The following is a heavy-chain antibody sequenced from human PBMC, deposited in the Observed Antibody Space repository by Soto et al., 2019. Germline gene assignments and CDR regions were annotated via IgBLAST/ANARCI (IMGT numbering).Heavy chain of an antibody. CDR2: ISAYNGNT. J-gene: IGHJ4*02. CDR1: GYTFTSYG. CDR3: ARDWSPYSGSYYEYFDY. D-gene: IGHD1-26*01. Sequence: EASVKVSCKASGYTFTSYGISWVRQAPGQGLEWMGWISAYNGNTNYAQKIQGRVTMTTDTSTSTAYMELRSLRSDDTAVYYCARDWSPYSGSYYEYFDYWGQGTLVTVSS. V-gene: IGHV1-18*01.